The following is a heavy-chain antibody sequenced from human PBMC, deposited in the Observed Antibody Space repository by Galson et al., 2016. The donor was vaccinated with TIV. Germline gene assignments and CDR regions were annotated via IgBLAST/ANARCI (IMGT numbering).Heavy chain of an antibody. CDR2: IYDSGNT. Sequence: SETLSLTCTVSGGSISGHYWSWIRQPPGKGLEWIGYIYDSGNTDYIPSLKRRVSMSVDTSKNQFSLKLTSVTAADTAMYFCARGRLVGATIDRDYWGQGILVTVSS. CDR3: ARGRLVGATIDRDY. J-gene: IGHJ4*02. D-gene: IGHD1-26*01. V-gene: IGHV4-59*11. CDR1: GGSISGHY.